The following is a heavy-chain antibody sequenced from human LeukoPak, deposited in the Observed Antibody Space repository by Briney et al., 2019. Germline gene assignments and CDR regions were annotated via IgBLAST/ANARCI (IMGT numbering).Heavy chain of an antibody. Sequence: PSETLSLTCTVSGGSISSYFWSWIRQPPGKGLEWIGYIYYSGSTNYNPSLKSRVTISVDTSKNQFSLKLSSVTAADTAVYYCARQDRLDAWYFDLWGRGTLVTVAS. CDR3: ARQDRLDAWYFDL. D-gene: IGHD3-16*01. CDR1: GGSISSYF. J-gene: IGHJ2*01. V-gene: IGHV4-59*08. CDR2: IYYSGST.